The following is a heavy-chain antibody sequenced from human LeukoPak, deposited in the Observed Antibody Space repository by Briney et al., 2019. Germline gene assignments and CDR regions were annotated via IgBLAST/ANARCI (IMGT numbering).Heavy chain of an antibody. Sequence: GGSLRLSCEASGFTFGSHAMYWVRQAPGKGLEWAAGIFGSGGSPHYADPVKGRFTISRDNSRNTVYLQINSLRAEDTAVYYCGKTTVGYSSGQKPAWPVDYWGQGTLVTVSS. D-gene: IGHD5-18*01. J-gene: IGHJ4*02. CDR3: GKTTVGYSSGQKPAWPVDY. CDR2: IFGSGGSP. V-gene: IGHV3-23*01. CDR1: GFTFGSHA.